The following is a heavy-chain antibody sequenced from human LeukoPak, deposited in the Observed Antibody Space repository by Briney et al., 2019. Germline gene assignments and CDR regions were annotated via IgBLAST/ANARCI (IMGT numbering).Heavy chain of an antibody. Sequence: GGSLRLSCAASGFTFSSYAMHWVRQAPGKGLEWVAVISYDGSNKYYADSVKGRFTISRDNSKNTLYLQMNSLRAEDAAVYYCARAAFDIWGQGTMVTVSS. V-gene: IGHV3-30-3*01. CDR1: GFTFSSYA. J-gene: IGHJ3*02. CDR3: ARAAFDI. CDR2: ISYDGSNK.